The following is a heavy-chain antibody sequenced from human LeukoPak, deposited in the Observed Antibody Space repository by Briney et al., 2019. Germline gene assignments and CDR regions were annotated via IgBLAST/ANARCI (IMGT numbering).Heavy chain of an antibody. CDR2: ISSSGNNA. J-gene: IGHJ3*01. D-gene: IGHD5-24*01. CDR3: AKDIQLST. Sequence: PGGSLRLSCAASGFTVSSNYMIWVRQAPGKGLEWVSLISSSGNNAYYADSVKGRFTTSRDNSKNTLSLQMNSLRVEDTAIYYCAKDIQLSTWGLGTMVTVSS. V-gene: IGHV3-23*01. CDR1: GFTVSSNY.